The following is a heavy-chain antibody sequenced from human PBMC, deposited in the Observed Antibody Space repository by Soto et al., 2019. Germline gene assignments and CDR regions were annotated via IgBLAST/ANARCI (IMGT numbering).Heavy chain of an antibody. CDR2: ISSSGSTI. D-gene: IGHD7-27*01. V-gene: IGHV3-48*03. Sequence: PGGSLRLSCAASGFTFSSYEMNWVRQAPGKGLEWVSYISSSGSTIYYADSVKGRFTISRDNAKNSLYLQMNSLRAEDTAVYYCAELYPWGGDYWGQGTLVTVSS. CDR3: AELYPWGGDY. CDR1: GFTFSSYE. J-gene: IGHJ4*02.